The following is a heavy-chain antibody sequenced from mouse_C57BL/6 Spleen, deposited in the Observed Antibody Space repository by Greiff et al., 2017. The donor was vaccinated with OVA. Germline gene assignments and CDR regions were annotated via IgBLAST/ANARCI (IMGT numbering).Heavy chain of an antibody. J-gene: IGHJ4*01. D-gene: IGHD2-12*01. CDR3: ARGCYDLYYAMDY. V-gene: IGHV1-64*01. CDR2: IHPNSGST. Sequence: VQLQQPGAELVKPGASVKLSCKASGYTFTSYWMHWVKQRPGQGLEWIGRIHPNSGSTNYNEKFKSKATLTVDKSSSTAYMQLSSLTSEDTAVYYCARGCYDLYYAMDYWGQGTSVTVSS. CDR1: GYTFTSYW.